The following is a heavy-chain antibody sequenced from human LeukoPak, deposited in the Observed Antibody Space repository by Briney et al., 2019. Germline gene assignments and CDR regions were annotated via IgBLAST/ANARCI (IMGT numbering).Heavy chain of an antibody. CDR1: GFAFSSYE. D-gene: IGHD6-6*01. J-gene: IGHJ4*02. CDR2: IRSTSNTI. Sequence: GGSLRLSCAASGFAFSSYEMNWVRQAPGKGLEWVSYIRSTSNTIYYADSVKGRFTISRDNAKNSLYLQMNSLRAEDTAVYYCARDFMSSSSPKLTVDYWGQGTLVTVSS. CDR3: ARDFMSSSSPKLTVDY. V-gene: IGHV3-48*03.